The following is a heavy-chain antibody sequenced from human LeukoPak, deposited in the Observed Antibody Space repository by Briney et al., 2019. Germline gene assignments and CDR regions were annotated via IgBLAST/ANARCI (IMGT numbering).Heavy chain of an antibody. J-gene: IGHJ4*02. V-gene: IGHV3-30*04. CDR1: GFTFSNYA. Sequence: PGGSLRLSCAASGFTFSNYALHWVRQAPGKGLEWVAVISYDGSNKFYADSVRGRFTISRDNSKNTLFLQMNSLRPEDTAVYYCARGGSGSGSYNDYWGQGTLVTVSS. CDR3: ARGGSGSGSYNDY. CDR2: ISYDGSNK. D-gene: IGHD3-10*01.